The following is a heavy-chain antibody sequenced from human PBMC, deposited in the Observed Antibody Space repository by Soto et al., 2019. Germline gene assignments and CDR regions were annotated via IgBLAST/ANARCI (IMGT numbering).Heavy chain of an antibody. CDR1: GDSITSNSYF. CDR3: ARLYYGSGSYYPIRYYYYGMDV. J-gene: IGHJ6*02. Sequence: SETLSLTCTVSGDSITSNSYFWAWIRQPPGKGLEWIGSIYYSGSTYHNPSLKSRVTISVDRSNNQFSLKLTSVTAADTAVYYCARLYYGSGSYYPIRYYYYGMDVWGQGTTVTVSS. D-gene: IGHD3-10*01. V-gene: IGHV4-39*01. CDR2: IYYSGST.